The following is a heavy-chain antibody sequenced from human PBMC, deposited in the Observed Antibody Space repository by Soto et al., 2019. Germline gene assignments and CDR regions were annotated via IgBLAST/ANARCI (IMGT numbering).Heavy chain of an antibody. J-gene: IGHJ6*02. V-gene: IGHV3-33*01. Sequence: QVQVVESGGGVVQPGRSLRLSCTASGFTFSGHAMHWVRQAPGKGLEWVAQIWYDGSNKYYADSVKGRFTISRDKSKNTLYVQMDSLRVEDTAVYYCARDGQSLAPYALDVWGQGTSVTVSS. CDR1: GFTFSGHA. CDR2: IWYDGSNK. CDR3: ARDGQSLAPYALDV. D-gene: IGHD6-19*01.